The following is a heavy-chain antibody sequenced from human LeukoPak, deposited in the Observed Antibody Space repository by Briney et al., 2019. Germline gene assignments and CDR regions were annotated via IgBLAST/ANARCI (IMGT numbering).Heavy chain of an antibody. D-gene: IGHD6-13*01. J-gene: IGHJ2*01. CDR2: IGTAGDI. Sequence: PGGSLRLSCAASGFTFSSYDMHWVRQATGKGLEWVSGIGTAGDIYYPGSVKGRFTISRENAKKSLYLQMNSLRAGDTAVYYCARATYSGTWYSRYFDLWGRGTLVTVSS. CDR1: GFTFSSYD. V-gene: IGHV3-13*01. CDR3: ARATYSGTWYSRYFDL.